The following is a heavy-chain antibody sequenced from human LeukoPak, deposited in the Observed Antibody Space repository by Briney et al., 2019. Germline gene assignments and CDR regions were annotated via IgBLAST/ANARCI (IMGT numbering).Heavy chain of an antibody. J-gene: IGHJ6*03. Sequence: ASVKVSCKASGFTFTSSAMQWVRQARGQRLEWIGWIVVGSGNTNYAQKFQERVTITRDMSTSTAYMELSSLRSEDMAVYSCAATSVYYDFWSGYSGHYYYMDVWGKGTTVTVSS. D-gene: IGHD3-3*01. V-gene: IGHV1-58*02. CDR2: IVVGSGNT. CDR1: GFTFTSSA. CDR3: AATSVYYDFWSGYSGHYYYMDV.